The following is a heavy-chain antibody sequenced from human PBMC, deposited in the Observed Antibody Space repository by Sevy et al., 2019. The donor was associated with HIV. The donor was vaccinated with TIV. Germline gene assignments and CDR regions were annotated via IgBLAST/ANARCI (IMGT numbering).Heavy chain of an antibody. CDR3: VRERARSITFDI. V-gene: IGHV3-30-3*01. CDR1: GFTFNNFP. J-gene: IGHJ3*02. D-gene: IGHD3-16*01. CDR2: VSFDGGSK. Sequence: GGSMRLSCEASGFTFNNFPIHWVRQAPGKGLEWVAVVSFDGGSKYYADSVRGRFTVSRDNSKNTVYLQLNSLRAEDTAVYYCVRERARSITFDIWGQGTLVTVSS.